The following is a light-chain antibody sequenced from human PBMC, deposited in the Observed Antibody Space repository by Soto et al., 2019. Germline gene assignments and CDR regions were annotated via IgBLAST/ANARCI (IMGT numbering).Light chain of an antibody. CDR3: QQYDSYSPWT. J-gene: IGKJ1*01. CDR1: QSISSW. V-gene: IGKV1-5*03. Sequence: DIQMTQSPSTLSASVGDRVTITCRASQSISSWLAWYQQKPGKAPKLLIYKASSLESGVPSRFSGSGSGTEFTLTITSLQPDDSATYYCQQYDSYSPWTFGQGTKVEI. CDR2: KAS.